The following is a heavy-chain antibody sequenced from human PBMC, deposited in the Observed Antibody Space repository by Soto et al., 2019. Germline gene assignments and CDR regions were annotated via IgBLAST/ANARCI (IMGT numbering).Heavy chain of an antibody. Sequence: GGSLRLSCAASGFTFSSYAMHWVRQAPGKGLEWVAVISYDGSNKYYADSVKGRFTISRDNSKNTLYLQMNSLRAEDTAVYYCASTLWFSTLDYWGQGTLVTVSS. V-gene: IGHV3-30-3*01. CDR3: ASTLWFSTLDY. J-gene: IGHJ4*02. CDR1: GFTFSSYA. CDR2: ISYDGSNK. D-gene: IGHD5-18*01.